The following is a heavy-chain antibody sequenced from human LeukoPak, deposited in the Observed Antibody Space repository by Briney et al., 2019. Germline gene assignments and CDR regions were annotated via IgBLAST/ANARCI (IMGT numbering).Heavy chain of an antibody. CDR2: INHSGST. J-gene: IGHJ6*02. V-gene: IGHV4-34*01. CDR3: ASPYYDILTGYYNGYYYGMDV. CDR1: GGSFSGYY. D-gene: IGHD3-9*01. Sequence: SETLSLTCAVYGGSFSGYYWSWMRQPPGKGLEWIGEINHSGSTNYNPSLKSRVTITVDTSKTQFSLKLSSVTAADTAVYYCASPYYDILTGYYNGYYYGMDVWGQGTTVTVSS.